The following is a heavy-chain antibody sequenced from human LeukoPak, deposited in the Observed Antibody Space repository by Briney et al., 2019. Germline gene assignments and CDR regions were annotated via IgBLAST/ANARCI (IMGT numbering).Heavy chain of an antibody. D-gene: IGHD3-10*01. CDR2: IRYDGSNK. V-gene: IGHV3-30*02. J-gene: IGHJ4*02. CDR3: AILLWFGDHFDY. Sequence: HWXXXXXXKXLEXVAFIRYDGSNKYYADSVKGRFTISRDNSKNTVYLQMNSLRAEDTAVYYCAILLWFGDHFDYWGQGTLVTVSS.